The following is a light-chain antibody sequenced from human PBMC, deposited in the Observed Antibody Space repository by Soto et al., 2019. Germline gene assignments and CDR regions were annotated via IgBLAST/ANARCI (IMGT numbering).Light chain of an antibody. J-gene: IGKJ1*01. CDR2: GAS. V-gene: IGKV3-15*01. CDR1: LSVDIN. Sequence: EIVLTQSPATLSVSPGERVTLSCRASLSVDINLAWYQQKPGQPPRLLIYGASTRATDMSGTFSGRGSGTEFTLTISSLRPEDFAVYYCQQYRSWPRTFGQGTKVEMK. CDR3: QQYRSWPRT.